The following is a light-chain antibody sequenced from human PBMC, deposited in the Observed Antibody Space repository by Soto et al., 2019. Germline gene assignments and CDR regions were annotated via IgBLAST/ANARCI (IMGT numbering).Light chain of an antibody. Sequence: SVLTQPPSVSWAPGPRVTISCTWSSSNIGAGYDVHWYQQLPGTAPKLLIYGNSNRPSGVPDRFSGSKSGTSASLAITGLQAEDEADYYCQSYDSSLSGYVFGTGTKVTVL. CDR3: QSYDSSLSGYV. CDR2: GNS. J-gene: IGLJ1*01. V-gene: IGLV1-40*01. CDR1: SSNIGAGYD.